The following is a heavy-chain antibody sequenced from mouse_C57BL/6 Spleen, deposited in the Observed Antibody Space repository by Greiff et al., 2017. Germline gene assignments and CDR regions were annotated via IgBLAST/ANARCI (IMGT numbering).Heavy chain of an antibody. D-gene: IGHD2-1*01. CDR1: GYSFTNYL. V-gene: IGHV1-54*01. CDR3: ARAAGNYGYYAMDY. Sequence: QVQLKQSGAELVRPGPSVKVSCKASGYSFTNYLIEWVKQRPGKGLEWIGVINPGCGGTNSNEKFKGKATLTADKSTSTAYRQLSSLTAEDSAVKFSARAAGNYGYYAMDYWGQGTSVTVSS. CDR2: INPGCGGT. J-gene: IGHJ4*01.